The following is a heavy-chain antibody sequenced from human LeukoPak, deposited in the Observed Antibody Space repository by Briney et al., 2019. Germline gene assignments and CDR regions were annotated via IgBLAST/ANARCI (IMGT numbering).Heavy chain of an antibody. V-gene: IGHV1-69*13. CDR1: GGTFSSYA. J-gene: IGHJ4*02. CDR2: IIPIFATA. Sequence: SVKVSCKASGGTFSSYAISWVRQAPGQGLEWMGGIIPIFATANYAQKFQGRVTITADESTSTAYMELSSLRSEDTAVYYCARVFHDSSGYYPYYFDYWGQGTLVPVSS. CDR3: ARVFHDSSGYYPYYFDY. D-gene: IGHD3-22*01.